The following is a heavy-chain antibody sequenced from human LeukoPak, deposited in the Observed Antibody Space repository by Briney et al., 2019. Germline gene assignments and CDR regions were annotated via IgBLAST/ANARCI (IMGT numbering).Heavy chain of an antibody. Sequence: ASVKVSCKASGGTFSSYDISWVRQAPGQGLEWMGRIIPILGIANYAQKFQGRVTITADNSTSTAYMELSSLRSEDTAVYYCARDVGSGWYYPHPNWFDPWGQGTLVTVSS. V-gene: IGHV1-69*04. CDR3: ARDVGSGWYYPHPNWFDP. J-gene: IGHJ5*02. CDR2: IIPILGIA. CDR1: GGTFSSYD. D-gene: IGHD6-19*01.